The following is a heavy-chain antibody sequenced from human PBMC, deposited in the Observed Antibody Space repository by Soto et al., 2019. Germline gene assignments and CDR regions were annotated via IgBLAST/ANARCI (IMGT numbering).Heavy chain of an antibody. V-gene: IGHV3-53*02. CDR1: GFTVSNTY. CDR3: ARALPVAKGGFNN. J-gene: IGHJ5*02. Sequence: EVQLVETGGGLIQPGGSLRLSCAASGFTVSNTYMTWVRQPPGKGLECVSVIYTAGGTNYADSVKGRFIISRDNSKNTLYLKRNSLIAGDTAVYYCARALPVAKGGFNNWGQGTLVTVSS. CDR2: IYTAGGT.